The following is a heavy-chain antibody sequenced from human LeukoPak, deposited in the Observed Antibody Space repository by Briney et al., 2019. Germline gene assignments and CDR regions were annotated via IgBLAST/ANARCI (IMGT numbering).Heavy chain of an antibody. CDR1: GFMFSSNW. D-gene: IGHD5-24*01. CDR2: IKQDGSKK. CDR3: TRVGYIDEGIDY. Sequence: GGSLRLSCAASGFMFSSNWMTWVRQAPGKGLEWVANIKQDGSKKSYVDSVKGRFTISRDNAKNSLYLQMNSLRAEDTAIYYCTRVGYIDEGIDYWGQGTLVTVSS. V-gene: IGHV3-7*04. J-gene: IGHJ4*02.